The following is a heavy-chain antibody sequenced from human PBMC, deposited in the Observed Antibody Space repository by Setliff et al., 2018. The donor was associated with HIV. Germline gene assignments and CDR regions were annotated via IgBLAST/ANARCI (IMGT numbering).Heavy chain of an antibody. CDR1: GGTFSSYT. J-gene: IGHJ6*03. Sequence: SVKVSCKASGGTFSSYTIRWVRQAPGQGLEWMGRIIPILGIANYAQKFQGRVTITADKSTSTAYMELSSPRSADTAVYYWAREAGRGSSWYVGFSYYYYYMDVWGKGTTVTVSS. D-gene: IGHD6-13*01. V-gene: IGHV1-69*04. CDR3: AREAGRGSSWYVGFSYYYYYMDV. CDR2: IIPILGIA.